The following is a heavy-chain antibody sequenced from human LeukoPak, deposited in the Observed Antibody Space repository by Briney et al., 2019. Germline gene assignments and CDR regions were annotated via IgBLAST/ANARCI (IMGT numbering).Heavy chain of an antibody. V-gene: IGHV3-49*05. D-gene: IGHD3-3*01. CDR2: IRSKAYGGTT. CDR1: GFTFGDYA. Sequence: KPGGSLRLSCTAPGFTFGDYAMSWFRQAPGKGLEWVGFIRSKAYGGTTEYAASVKGRFTISRDDSKSIAYLQMNSLKTEDTAVYYCTRVTSRYYDFWSGYQWFDPWGQGTLVTVSS. CDR3: TRVTSRYYDFWSGYQWFDP. J-gene: IGHJ5*02.